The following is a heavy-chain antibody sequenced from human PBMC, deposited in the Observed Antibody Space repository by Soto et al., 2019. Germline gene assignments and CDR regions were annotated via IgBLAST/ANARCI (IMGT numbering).Heavy chain of an antibody. CDR2: INRGGGP. CDR3: ARADGPLPVTLLGF. Sequence: GGSLRLSCATSGFTFNNYSMSLVRQAPGKGLEWVSSINRGGGPYYADSVNGRFTISRDNSKNMLYLRMNSLRADDTAVYFCARADGPLPVTLLGFWGQGTLVTVSS. CDR1: GFTFNNYS. D-gene: IGHD5-18*01. V-gene: IGHV3-23*01. J-gene: IGHJ4*02.